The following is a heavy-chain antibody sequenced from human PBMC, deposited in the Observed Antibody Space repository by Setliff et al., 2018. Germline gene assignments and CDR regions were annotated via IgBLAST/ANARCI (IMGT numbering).Heavy chain of an antibody. J-gene: IGHJ6*03. Sequence: SETLSLTCTVSGGSISSGSYYWSWIRQPAGKGLEWIGHIYSSGSTNYNPFLKSRVTISGDRSKNQFSLKLSSVIAADTAVYYCARDLYSSSSGGFYYYYYYMDVWGKGTTVTVSS. CDR3: ARDLYSSSSGGFYYYYYYMDV. V-gene: IGHV4-61*09. CDR1: GGSISSGSYY. D-gene: IGHD6-6*01. CDR2: IYSSGST.